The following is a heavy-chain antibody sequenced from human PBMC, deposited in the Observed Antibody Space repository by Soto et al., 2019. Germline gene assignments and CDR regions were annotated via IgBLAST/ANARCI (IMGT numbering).Heavy chain of an antibody. CDR3: VKDESINWYSGHFRH. V-gene: IGHV3-9*01. Sequence: EVQLVESGGGLVQPGRSLRLSCAASGFTFDDYAMHWVRQVPGKGLEWVSGINWNSGSIGYGDSVKGRFAISRDNAKNSLHLLMNSLSAGDTAFYYCVKDESINWYSGHFRHWGQGTLVTVSS. D-gene: IGHD1-26*01. CDR1: GFTFDDYA. CDR2: INWNSGSI. J-gene: IGHJ1*01.